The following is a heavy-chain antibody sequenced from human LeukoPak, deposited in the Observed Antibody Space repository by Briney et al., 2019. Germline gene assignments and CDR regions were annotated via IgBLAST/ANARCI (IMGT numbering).Heavy chain of an antibody. V-gene: IGHV4-39*07. J-gene: IGHJ4*02. D-gene: IGHD6-13*01. Sequence: SETLSLTCTVSGGSISSSSYYWGWIRQPPGKGLEWIGSIYYSGSTYYNPSLKSRVTISVDTSKNQFSLKLSSVTAADTAVYYCARVQQQLNFDYWGQGTLVTVSS. CDR3: ARVQQQLNFDY. CDR1: GGSISSSSYY. CDR2: IYYSGST.